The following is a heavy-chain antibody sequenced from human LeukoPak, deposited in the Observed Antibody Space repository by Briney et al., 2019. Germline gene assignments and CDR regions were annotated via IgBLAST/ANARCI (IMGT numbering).Heavy chain of an antibody. V-gene: IGHV1-2*06. CDR3: ARAPAYCGGDCYFY. D-gene: IGHD2-21*02. Sequence: ASVKVFCKASGYIFTDYYMHWVRQAPGQGLEWMGRINPNNGGTYYSQKFQGRVTMTRDTSITTAYMELSRLRSDDTAVYYCARAPAYCGGDCYFYWGQGTLVTVSS. CDR1: GYIFTDYY. CDR2: INPNNGGT. J-gene: IGHJ4*02.